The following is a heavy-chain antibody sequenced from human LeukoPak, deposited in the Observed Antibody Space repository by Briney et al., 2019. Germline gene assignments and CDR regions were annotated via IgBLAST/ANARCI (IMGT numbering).Heavy chain of an antibody. CDR1: GFTFSSYA. CDR2: ISGNGGST. V-gene: IGHV3-23*01. CDR3: AKDRAWDYYDSSGYDY. D-gene: IGHD3-22*01. J-gene: IGHJ4*02. Sequence: GGSLRLSCAASGFTFSSYAMSWVRQAPGKGLEWVSAISGNGGSTYYADSVKGRFTISRDNSKNTLYLQMNSLRAEDTAVYYCAKDRAWDYYDSSGYDYWGQGTLVTVSS.